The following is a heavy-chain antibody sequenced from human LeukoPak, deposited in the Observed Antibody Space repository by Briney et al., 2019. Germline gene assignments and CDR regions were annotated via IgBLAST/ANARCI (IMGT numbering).Heavy chain of an antibody. J-gene: IGHJ4*02. D-gene: IGHD1-7*01. V-gene: IGHV1-2*02. CDR1: GYTFTSYG. Sequence: ASVKVSCKASGYTFTSYGISWVRQAPGQGLEWMGWINPNSGGTNYAQKFQGRVTMTRDTSISTAYVELSRLRSDDTAVYYCARVPFPGTVGYYFDYWGQGTLVTVSS. CDR3: ARVPFPGTVGYYFDY. CDR2: INPNSGGT.